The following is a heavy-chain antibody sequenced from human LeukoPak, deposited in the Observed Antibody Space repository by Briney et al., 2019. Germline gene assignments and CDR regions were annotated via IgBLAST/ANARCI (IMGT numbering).Heavy chain of an antibody. Sequence: SETLSLTCTVSGGSISSYYWNWIRQPPGKGLEWIGYIYYSGSTTYNPPLKSRVTISSDTSKNQFSLKLSSVTAADTAVYYCARKDSRSWNFDYWDQGTLVTVSS. D-gene: IGHD6-13*01. J-gene: IGHJ4*02. V-gene: IGHV4-59*01. CDR2: IYYSGST. CDR3: ARKDSRSWNFDY. CDR1: GGSISSYY.